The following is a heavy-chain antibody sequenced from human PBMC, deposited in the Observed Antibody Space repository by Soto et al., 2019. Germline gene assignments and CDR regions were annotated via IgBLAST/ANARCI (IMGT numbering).Heavy chain of an antibody. CDR2: IYYSGST. J-gene: IGHJ4*02. D-gene: IGHD6-19*01. CDR3: ARHQRITVTGFTHFDY. V-gene: IGHV4-39*01. Sequence: PSETLSLTCTVSGGSMSISTFHWGWVRQPPGKGLEWIGSIYYSGSTYYNPSLKSRVTISVDTSKSQFSLKLSSVTAADTALYYCARHQRITVTGFTHFDYWGQGILVTVSS. CDR1: GGSMSISTFH.